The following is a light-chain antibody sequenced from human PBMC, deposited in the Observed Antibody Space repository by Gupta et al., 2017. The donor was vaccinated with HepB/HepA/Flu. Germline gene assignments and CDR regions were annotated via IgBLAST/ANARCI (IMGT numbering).Light chain of an antibody. V-gene: IGKV1-5*03. CDR1: QSISSW. CDR3: QQYNSYPFT. J-gene: IGKJ3*01. CDR2: KAS. Sequence: DIQTTQSLSTLSASVGDRVTITCRASQSISSWLAWYQQKSGKAPKLLIYKASSLESGVPSRFSGSGSGTEFTLTISSLQPDDFATYHCQQYNSYPFTFGPGTKVDIK.